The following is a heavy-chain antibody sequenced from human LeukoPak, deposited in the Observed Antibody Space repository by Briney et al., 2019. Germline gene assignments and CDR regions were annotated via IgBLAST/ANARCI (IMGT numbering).Heavy chain of an antibody. CDR3: AKNTVTTSWRSPFDP. V-gene: IGHV3-23*01. D-gene: IGHD4-17*01. CDR2: ISGSGGST. Sequence: GGSLRLSCAASGFTFSSYAMSWVRQAPGQGLEWVSAISGSGGSTYYADSVKGRFTISRDNSKNTLYLQMNSLRAEDTAVYYCAKNTVTTSWRSPFDPWGQGTLVTVSS. CDR1: GFTFSSYA. J-gene: IGHJ5*02.